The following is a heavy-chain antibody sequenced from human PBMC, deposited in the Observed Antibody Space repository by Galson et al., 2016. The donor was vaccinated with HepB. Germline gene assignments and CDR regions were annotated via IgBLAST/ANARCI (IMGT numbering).Heavy chain of an antibody. D-gene: IGHD6-13*01. Sequence: SLRLSCAASGFTVTNAWMSWVRQAPGKRLEWVGRIRSKTDGGTTDYGAPVKCRITISRDDSKNTLYLQINNLKTEDTAVYYCTTVGIALPNTDHWGQGTVVTVAA. CDR3: TTVGIALPNTDH. CDR2: IRSKTDGGTT. V-gene: IGHV3-15*01. CDR1: GFTVTNAW. J-gene: IGHJ4*02.